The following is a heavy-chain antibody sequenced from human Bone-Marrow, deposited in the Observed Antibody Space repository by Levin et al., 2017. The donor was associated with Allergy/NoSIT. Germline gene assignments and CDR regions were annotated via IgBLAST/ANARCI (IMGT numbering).Heavy chain of an antibody. CDR2: IMSSSSTI. CDR3: ARDGDCSGGSCSLDVFDM. D-gene: IGHD2-15*01. V-gene: IGHV3-48*03. J-gene: IGHJ3*02. CDR1: GFTFSSYE. Sequence: PGESLKISCAASGFTFSSYEMNWVRQAPGKGLEWVAYIMSSSSTIYYADSVKGRFTISRDNAKNSLYLQMNSLRAEDTAVYYCARDGDCSGGSCSLDVFDMWGQGTMVTVSS.